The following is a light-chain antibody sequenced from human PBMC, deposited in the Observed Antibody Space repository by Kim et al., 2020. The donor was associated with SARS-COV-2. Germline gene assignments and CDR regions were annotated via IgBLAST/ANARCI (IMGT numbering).Light chain of an antibody. CDR1: QDITNY. J-gene: IGKJ2*01. Sequence: SASVGDRVINAGQASQDITNYLNSYQQKPGRAPELLIDEASNLHTGVPSRFSAGGSGTDFSLTIRSVQPEDIATYHCQQYDNLPHTFGQGTKLEI. CDR3: QQYDNLPHT. CDR2: EAS. V-gene: IGKV1-33*01.